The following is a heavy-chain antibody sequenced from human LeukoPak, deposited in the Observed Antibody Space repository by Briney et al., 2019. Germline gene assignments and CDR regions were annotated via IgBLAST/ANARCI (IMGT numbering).Heavy chain of an antibody. J-gene: IGHJ4*02. CDR3: AKAALVGTHYFDR. Sequence: ASVKVSCKASGGIFSSYAISWVRQAPGQGLEWMGRIITVFGTANYAQKFEGRVTITADKSASTVYMELSSLRSEDTAVYYCAKAALVGTHYFDRWGQGTLVTVSS. CDR1: GGIFSSYA. CDR2: IITVFGTA. V-gene: IGHV1-69*06. D-gene: IGHD3-3*02.